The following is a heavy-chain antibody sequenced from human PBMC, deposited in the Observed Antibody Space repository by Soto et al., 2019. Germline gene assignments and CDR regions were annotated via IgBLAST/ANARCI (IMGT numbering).Heavy chain of an antibody. V-gene: IGHV1-69*12. CDR3: ARASGQFRGDGNYFDY. CDR2: IIPIFGTA. Sequence: QVQLVQSGAEVKKPGSSVKVSCKASGRTFSSYAISWVRQAPGQGLEWMGGIIPIFGTANYAQKFQGRVTITADESTSTADMELSSLRSEDTAVYYCARASGQFRGDGNYFDYWGQGTLVTVSS. J-gene: IGHJ4*02. D-gene: IGHD5-12*01. CDR1: GRTFSSYA.